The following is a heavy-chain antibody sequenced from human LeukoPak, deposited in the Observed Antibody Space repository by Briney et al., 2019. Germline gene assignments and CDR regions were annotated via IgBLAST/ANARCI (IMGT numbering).Heavy chain of an antibody. Sequence: ASVKVSCKASGYTFTCYYMHWVRQAPGQGLEWVGWINPNSGGTNYAQKFQGRVTMTRDTSISTAYMELSRLRSDDAAVYYCARGLSMDDSSSWYPNFDPWEQGTLVTVSS. CDR1: GYTFTCYY. D-gene: IGHD6-13*01. CDR2: INPNSGGT. J-gene: IGHJ5*02. V-gene: IGHV1-2*02. CDR3: ARGLSMDDSSSWYPNFDP.